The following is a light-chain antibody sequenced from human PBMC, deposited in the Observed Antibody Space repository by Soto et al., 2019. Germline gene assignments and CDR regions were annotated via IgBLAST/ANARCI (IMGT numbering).Light chain of an antibody. CDR3: QQANSFPWT. Sequence: DIQMTQSPSSVSAPVGDRVTITCRASQGVGSWLAWYQQKPGKAPKLLIFAASSLQSGVPSRFSGSVSGTDFTLTISSRQPEDVASYYCQQANSFPWTFGQGTEVEIK. V-gene: IGKV1-12*01. J-gene: IGKJ1*01. CDR2: AAS. CDR1: QGVGSW.